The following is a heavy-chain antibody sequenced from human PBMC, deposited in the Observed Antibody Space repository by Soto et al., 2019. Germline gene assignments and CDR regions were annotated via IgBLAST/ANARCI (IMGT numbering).Heavy chain of an antibody. V-gene: IGHV4-31*03. J-gene: IGHJ4*02. CDR1: GGSISSGGYY. Sequence: PSETLSLTCTVSGGSISSGGYYWSWIRQHPGKGLEWIGYIYYSGSTYYNPSLKSRVTISVDTSKNQFSLKLSSVTAADTAVYYCARERGHSGEGDYFDYWGQGTLVTVSS. CDR2: IYYSGST. D-gene: IGHD5-12*01. CDR3: ARERGHSGEGDYFDY.